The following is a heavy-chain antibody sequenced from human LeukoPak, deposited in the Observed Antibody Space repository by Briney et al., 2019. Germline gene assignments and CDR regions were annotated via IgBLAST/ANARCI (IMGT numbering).Heavy chain of an antibody. CDR2: IPYYGSNK. V-gene: IGHV3-30*01. D-gene: IGHD3-22*01. CDR1: GFTFSSYA. Sequence: GGSLRLSCAASGFTFSSYAMHWVRQAPGKGLEWVAVIPYYGSNKYYADSVKGRFTISRDNSKNTLYLQMNSLRAEDTAVYYCARGGTYYYDSSGYEDAFDIWGQGTMVTVSS. J-gene: IGHJ3*02. CDR3: ARGGTYYYDSSGYEDAFDI.